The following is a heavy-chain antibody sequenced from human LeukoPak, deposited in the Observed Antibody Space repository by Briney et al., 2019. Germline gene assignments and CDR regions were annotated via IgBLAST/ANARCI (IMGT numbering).Heavy chain of an antibody. Sequence: GGSLRLSCAASGLTFSSYSMNWVRQAPGKGLEWVSSISSSSSYIYYADSVKGRFTISRDNAKNSLYLQMNSLRAEDTAMYYCARDYPTAVYAFDIWGQGTMVTVSS. V-gene: IGHV3-21*01. J-gene: IGHJ3*02. CDR3: ARDYPTAVYAFDI. D-gene: IGHD6-13*01. CDR1: GLTFSSYS. CDR2: ISSSSSYI.